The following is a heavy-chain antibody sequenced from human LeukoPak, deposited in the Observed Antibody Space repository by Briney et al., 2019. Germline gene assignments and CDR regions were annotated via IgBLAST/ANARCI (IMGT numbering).Heavy chain of an antibody. CDR1: GGSFSGPY. Sequence: SETLSLTCGVYGGSFSGPYWSWIRQPPGKGLEWIGDINHSGSTNYNPSLKSRVTISVDTSKNQFSLKVTSVTAADTAVYYCARRPPYSSGYYPRDRALATDFDFWGQGTLVTVSS. V-gene: IGHV4-34*01. D-gene: IGHD3-22*01. J-gene: IGHJ4*02. CDR3: ARRPPYSSGYYPRDRALATDFDF. CDR2: INHSGST.